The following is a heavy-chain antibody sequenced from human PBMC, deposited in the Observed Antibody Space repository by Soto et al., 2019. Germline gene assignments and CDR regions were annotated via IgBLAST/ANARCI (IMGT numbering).Heavy chain of an antibody. J-gene: IGHJ4*02. CDR1: GFTFDKVW. V-gene: IGHV3-15*07. Sequence: EVQLVESGGGLVKPGGSLRLSCAVSGFTFDKVWMNWVRQAPGKGLEWVGRIKSKTDGGTTDYAAPVKGRFTISRDDSKDMLYLHMNSLKTEDTGMYFCTTGRDDLLDWGQGTLVTVSS. D-gene: IGHD2-15*01. CDR3: TTGRDDLLD. CDR2: IKSKTDGGTT.